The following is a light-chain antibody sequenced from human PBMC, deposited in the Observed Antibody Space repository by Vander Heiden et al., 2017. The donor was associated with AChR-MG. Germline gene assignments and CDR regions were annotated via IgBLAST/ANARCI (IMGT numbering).Light chain of an antibody. V-gene: IGLV5-45*03. CDR2: YKSDSDK. J-gene: IGLJ2*01. CDR3: MIWHSSAVV. Sequence: QAVLPQPSSLPASPGASASLTCTLRSGINVGTYRIYWYQQKPESPPQYLRRYKSDSDKQQGSGVPSRFSGSKDASANAGILLISGLQSEDEADYYCMIWHSSAVVFGGGTKLTVL. CDR1: SGINVGTYR.